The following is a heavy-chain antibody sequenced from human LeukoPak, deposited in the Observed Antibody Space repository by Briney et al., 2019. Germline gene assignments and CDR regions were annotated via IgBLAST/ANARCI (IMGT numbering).Heavy chain of an antibody. Sequence: GGSLRLSCAASGFTFNISAMTWVRQAPGKGLEWVSAIGADGRGRDYADSVRGRFTISRDNSNSILYLQMNSLTAEDTALYYCARRVRGTPEYWGLGTPVTVSS. V-gene: IGHV3-23*01. J-gene: IGHJ4*02. CDR2: IGADGRGR. D-gene: IGHD2/OR15-2a*01. CDR1: GFTFNISA. CDR3: ARRVRGTPEY.